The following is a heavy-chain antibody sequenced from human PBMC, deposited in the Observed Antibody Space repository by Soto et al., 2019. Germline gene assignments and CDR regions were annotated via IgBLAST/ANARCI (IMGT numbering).Heavy chain of an antibody. Sequence: GGSLRLSCAASGFTFSSYGMHWVRQAPGKGLEWVAVISYDGSNKYYADSVKGRFTISRDNSKNTLYLQMNSLRAEDTAVYYCAKDNPYDYVWGSYPSDYWGQGTLVTVSS. D-gene: IGHD3-16*01. CDR2: ISYDGSNK. J-gene: IGHJ4*02. CDR3: AKDNPYDYVWGSYPSDY. V-gene: IGHV3-30*18. CDR1: GFTFSSYG.